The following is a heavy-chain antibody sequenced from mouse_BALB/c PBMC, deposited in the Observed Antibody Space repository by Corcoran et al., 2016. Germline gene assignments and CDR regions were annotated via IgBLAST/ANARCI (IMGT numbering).Heavy chain of an antibody. D-gene: IGHD1-2*01. J-gene: IGHJ2*01. V-gene: IGHV1S34*01. CDR3: GRQDFHYYGFDY. Sequence: LVKTGASVKISCKASGYSFTGYYMHWVKQSHGKSLEWIGYISCYNGATSYNQKFKGKATFTVDTSSSTAYMQFNSLTSEDSAVYYCGRQDFHYYGFDYWGQGTTLTVSS. CDR2: ISCYNGAT. CDR1: GYSFTGYY.